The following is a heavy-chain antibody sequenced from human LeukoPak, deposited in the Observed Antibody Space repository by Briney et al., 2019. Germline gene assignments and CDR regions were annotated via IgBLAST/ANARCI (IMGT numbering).Heavy chain of an antibody. Sequence: GGSLRLSYASSGFTVSSNYMSWVRQAPGKGLEWVSVIYSGGSTYYADSVKGRFTISRDNSKNTLYLQMNSLRAEDTAVYYCASSYGSGSYYDYWGQGTLVTVSS. CDR3: ASSYGSGSYYDY. CDR1: GFTVSSNY. CDR2: IYSGGST. V-gene: IGHV3-53*01. D-gene: IGHD3-10*01. J-gene: IGHJ4*02.